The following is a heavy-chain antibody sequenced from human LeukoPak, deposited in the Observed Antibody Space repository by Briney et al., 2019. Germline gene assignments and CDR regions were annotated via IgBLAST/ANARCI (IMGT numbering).Heavy chain of an antibody. Sequence: AASVKVSCKASGYTFTGYYMHWVRQAPGQGLEWMGWINPNSGGTNYAQKFQGRVTMTRDTSISTAYMELSRLRSDDTAVYYCARAWGYSYGPHFDYWGQGTLVTVSS. CDR1: GYTFTGYY. D-gene: IGHD5-18*01. V-gene: IGHV1-2*02. J-gene: IGHJ4*02. CDR3: ARAWGYSYGPHFDY. CDR2: INPNSGGT.